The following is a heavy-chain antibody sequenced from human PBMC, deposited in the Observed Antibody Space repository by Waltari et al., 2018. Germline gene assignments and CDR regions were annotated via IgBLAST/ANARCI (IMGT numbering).Heavy chain of an antibody. Sequence: QVQLQESGPGLVKPSATLSLPCTVSGGSMTGYFWHWPRQPPGKGLEWIGYIYHTGSTDYGPSLKSRVTVSLDTSKNQFSLRLTSVTSADTAFYYCAREIYGGNSRPFDFWGQGTLVTVSS. D-gene: IGHD2-21*02. J-gene: IGHJ4*02. CDR2: IYHTGST. CDR3: AREIYGGNSRPFDF. CDR1: GGSMTGYF. V-gene: IGHV4-59*01.